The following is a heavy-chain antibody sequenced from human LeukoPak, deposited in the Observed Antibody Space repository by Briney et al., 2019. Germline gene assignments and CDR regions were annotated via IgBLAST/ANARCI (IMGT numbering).Heavy chain of an antibody. CDR3: ARSMVIIDYYYYGMDV. CDR1: GYTFTIYY. CDR2: INPSGGST. J-gene: IGHJ6*02. D-gene: IGHD3-3*01. V-gene: IGHV1-46*01. Sequence: ASVKVSCKASGYTFTIYYMHWVRQAPGQGLEWMGIINPSGGSTSYAQKFQGRVTMTRDTSTSTVYMELSSLRSEDTAVYYCARSMVIIDYYYYGMDVWGQGTTVTVSS.